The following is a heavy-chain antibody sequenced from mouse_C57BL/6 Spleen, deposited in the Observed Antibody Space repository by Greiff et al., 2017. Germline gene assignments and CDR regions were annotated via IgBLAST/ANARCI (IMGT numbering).Heavy chain of an antibody. CDR2: ISSGSSTI. CDR1: GFTSSDYG. J-gene: IGHJ2*01. Sequence: EVKLVESGGGLVKPGGSLKLSCAASGFTSSDYGMHWVRQAPEKGLEWVAYISSGSSTIYYADTVKGRFTISRDNAKNTLFLQMTSLRSEDTAMYYCARLGRGYFDYWGQGTTLTVSS. CDR3: ARLGRGYFDY. D-gene: IGHD4-1*01. V-gene: IGHV5-17*01.